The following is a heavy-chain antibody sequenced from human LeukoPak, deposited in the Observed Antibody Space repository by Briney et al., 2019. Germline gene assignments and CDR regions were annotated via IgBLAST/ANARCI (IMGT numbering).Heavy chain of an antibody. CDR3: ARVAYDFWSGYWGGAWGMDV. Sequence: GGSLRLSCAASGFTVSSNYMSCVRQAPGKGLEWVSVIYSGGSTYYADSVKGRFTISRDNSKNTLYLQMNSLRAEDTAVYYCARVAYDFWSGYWGGAWGMDVWGQGTTVTVSS. J-gene: IGHJ6*02. CDR2: IYSGGST. D-gene: IGHD3-3*01. CDR1: GFTVSSNY. V-gene: IGHV3-66*01.